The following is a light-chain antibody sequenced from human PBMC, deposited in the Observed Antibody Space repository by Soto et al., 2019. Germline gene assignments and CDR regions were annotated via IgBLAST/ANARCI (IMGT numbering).Light chain of an antibody. J-gene: IGKJ5*01. CDR2: AAS. CDR1: QGISNY. V-gene: IGKV1-27*01. Sequence: DIQMTQSPSSLSSSVVDRVTITCLASQGISNYLAWYQQKPGKVPKLLIYAASTLQSGVPSRFSGSGSGTDFTLTISSLQPEDVATYYCQKYNSAPINFGQGTRLEIK. CDR3: QKYNSAPIN.